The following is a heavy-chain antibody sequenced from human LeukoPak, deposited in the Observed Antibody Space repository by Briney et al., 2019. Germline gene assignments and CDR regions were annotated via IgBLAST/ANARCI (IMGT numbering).Heavy chain of an antibody. CDR1: GGSFSGYY. Sequence: SETLSLTCAVYGGSFSGYYWSWIRQPPEKGLEWIGEINHSGSTNYNPSLKSRVTISVDTSKNQFSLKLSSVTAADTAVYYCARGRVAAAGTEGYWFDPWGQGTLVTVSS. D-gene: IGHD6-13*01. CDR3: ARGRVAAAGTEGYWFDP. V-gene: IGHV4-34*01. CDR2: INHSGST. J-gene: IGHJ5*02.